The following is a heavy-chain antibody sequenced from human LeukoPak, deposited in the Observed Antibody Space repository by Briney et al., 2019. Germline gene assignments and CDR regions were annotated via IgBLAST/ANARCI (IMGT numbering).Heavy chain of an antibody. D-gene: IGHD3-10*01. CDR2: ISGYNGNT. J-gene: IGHJ6*02. Sequence: GASVKVSCKASGYSFTSYGISWVRQGPGQGLEWMGWISGYNGNTNYAQKFQDRVTMTTDTSTSTAYMELRSLRSDDTAVYYCARGGNYYGSGLYGMDVWGQGTTVTVSS. V-gene: IGHV1-18*04. CDR3: ARGGNYYGSGLYGMDV. CDR1: GYSFTSYG.